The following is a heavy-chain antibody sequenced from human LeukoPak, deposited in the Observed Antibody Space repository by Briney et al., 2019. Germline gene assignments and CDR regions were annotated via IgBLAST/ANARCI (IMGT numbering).Heavy chain of an antibody. J-gene: IGHJ4*02. CDR2: IIAYNGNT. D-gene: IGHD2-15*01. Sequence: ASVKVSCKASGYTFTNYGISCVRQAPGQGLEWMGCIIAYNGNTNYAESLQGTVTMTTDKSTSTAYMELRSLRSDDTAVYYCAKDLVPTGGRPGSSDYWGQGTLVTVSS. CDR1: GYTFTNYG. CDR3: AKDLVPTGGRPGSSDY. V-gene: IGHV1-18*01.